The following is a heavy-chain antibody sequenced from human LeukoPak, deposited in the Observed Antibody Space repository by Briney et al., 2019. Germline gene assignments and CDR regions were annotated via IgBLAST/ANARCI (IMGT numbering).Heavy chain of an antibody. CDR3: ARVLRGVSRFSAQDY. V-gene: IGHV3-7*01. D-gene: IGHD3-3*01. CDR1: GFTFSSYW. CDR2: IKEDGREK. Sequence: QPGGSLRLSCAASGFTFSSYWMSWVRQAPGKGLEWVATIKEDGREKYYVDSGKGRFTISRDNAKNSLYLQMNSLRAEDTAVFYCARVLRGVSRFSAQDYWGQGTLVTVSS. J-gene: IGHJ4*02.